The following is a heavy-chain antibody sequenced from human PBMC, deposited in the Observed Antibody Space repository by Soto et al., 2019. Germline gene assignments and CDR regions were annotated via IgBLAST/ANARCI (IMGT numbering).Heavy chain of an antibody. CDR1: GYSISSGYY. CDR2: IFHSGNT. V-gene: IGHV4-38-2*01. J-gene: IGHJ2*01. CDR3: ARNWYFDL. Sequence: PSETLSLTCAVSGYSISSGYYWGWIRQPPGKGLEWIGSIFHSGNTYYNPSLKSRVTMSVDTSKNQFSLKLSSVTAADTAVYYCARNWYFDLWGRGTLVTAPQ.